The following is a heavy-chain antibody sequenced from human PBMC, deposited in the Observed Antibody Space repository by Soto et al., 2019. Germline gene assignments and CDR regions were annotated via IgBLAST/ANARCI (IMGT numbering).Heavy chain of an antibody. J-gene: IGHJ6*03. Sequence: EVQLLESGGGLVQPGGSLRLSCAASGFTFSSYAMSWVRQAPGKGLEWVSAISGSGGSTYYADSVKGRFTISRDNSKNSLYLLMNSLRAEDTAVYYCAKDPCSGGSCSPRFPTTYMDVLGKGTTVTVSS. CDR2: ISGSGGST. CDR3: AKDPCSGGSCSPRFPTTYMDV. CDR1: GFTFSSYA. D-gene: IGHD2-15*01. V-gene: IGHV3-23*01.